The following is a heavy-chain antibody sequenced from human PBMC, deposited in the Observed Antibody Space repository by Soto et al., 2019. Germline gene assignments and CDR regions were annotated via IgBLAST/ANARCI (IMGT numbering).Heavy chain of an antibody. J-gene: IGHJ5*02. Sequence: LVNPTETLTLPCTVSGFSLSNARMGVSWIRQSPGKGLEWIAYIYHSGSTYYNPSLKSRVTISVDRSENQFSLKLTSVTAADTAVYYCVRESTTSGPNWFDTWGPGILVTVSS. CDR3: VRESTTSGPNWFDT. D-gene: IGHD1-1*01. CDR2: IYHSGST. V-gene: IGHV4-30-2*06. CDR1: GFSLSNARMG.